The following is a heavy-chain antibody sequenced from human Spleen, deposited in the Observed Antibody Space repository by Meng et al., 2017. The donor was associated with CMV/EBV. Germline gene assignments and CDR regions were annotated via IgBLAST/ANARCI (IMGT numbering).Heavy chain of an antibody. D-gene: IGHD1-26*01. CDR1: GYTFTGFY. V-gene: IGHV1-2*02. J-gene: IGHJ4*02. Sequence: ASVKVSCKASGYTFTGFYMHWVRQAPGQGLEWMGWINPNSGGTNYAQKFQGRVTMTRDTSISAAYMELSRLRADETAVYYCGRFPVGATVRHYWGQGTLVTVSS. CDR2: INPNSGGT. CDR3: GRFPVGATVRHY.